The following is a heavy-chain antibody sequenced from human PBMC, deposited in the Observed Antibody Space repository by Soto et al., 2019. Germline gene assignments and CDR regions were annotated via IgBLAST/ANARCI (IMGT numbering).Heavy chain of an antibody. CDR2: IYYSGST. CDR1: GGSISSGDYY. J-gene: IGHJ6*02. V-gene: IGHV4-30-4*01. D-gene: IGHD3-9*01. Sequence: SETLSLTCTVSGGSISSGDYYWSWIRQPPGKGLEWIGYIYYSGSTYYNPSLKSRVTISVDTSKNQFSLKLSSVTAADTAVYYCARDKRPRILTGYEPRYYYGMDVWGQGTTVTVSS. CDR3: ARDKRPRILTGYEPRYYYGMDV.